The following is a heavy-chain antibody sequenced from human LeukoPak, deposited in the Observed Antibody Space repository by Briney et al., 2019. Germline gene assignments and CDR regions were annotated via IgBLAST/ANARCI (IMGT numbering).Heavy chain of an antibody. CDR1: GFTFSRFS. Sequence: GGSLRLSCAASGFTFSRFSMNWVRQAPGKGLEWVAFIRYDGSNKYYADSVKGRFTISRDNSKNTLYLQMNSLRAEDTAVYYCAKDMMDATRGTYFDYWGQGTLVTVSS. CDR2: IRYDGSNK. J-gene: IGHJ4*02. CDR3: AKDMMDATRGTYFDY. V-gene: IGHV3-30*02. D-gene: IGHD3-16*01.